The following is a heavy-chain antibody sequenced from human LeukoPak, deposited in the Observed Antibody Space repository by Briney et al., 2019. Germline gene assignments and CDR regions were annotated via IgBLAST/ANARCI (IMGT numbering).Heavy chain of an antibody. D-gene: IGHD2-8*02. Sequence: PGGSLRLSCAASGFTFSSYSMNWVRQAPGKGLEWVSSISSSSSYIYYADSVKGRFTISRDNVDNVVYLQMNSLGAEDTAVYYCARVAVSGPTGWFDSWGQGTLVIASS. V-gene: IGHV3-21*01. J-gene: IGHJ5*01. CDR1: GFTFSSYS. CDR2: ISSSSSYI. CDR3: ARVAVSGPTGWFDS.